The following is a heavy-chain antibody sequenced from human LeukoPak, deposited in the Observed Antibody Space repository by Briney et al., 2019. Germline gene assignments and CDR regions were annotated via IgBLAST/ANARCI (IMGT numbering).Heavy chain of an antibody. D-gene: IGHD3-22*01. Sequence: PGGSLRLSCAASGFTFSSYSMNWVRQAPGKGLEWVSAISGDSRYIYYADSVKGRFTISRDNSKNTLYLQMNSLRAEDTAVYYCARWYDSSGYGLVYFDYWGQGTLVTVSS. CDR3: ARWYDSSGYGLVYFDY. V-gene: IGHV3-21*01. CDR2: ISGDSRYI. CDR1: GFTFSSYS. J-gene: IGHJ4*02.